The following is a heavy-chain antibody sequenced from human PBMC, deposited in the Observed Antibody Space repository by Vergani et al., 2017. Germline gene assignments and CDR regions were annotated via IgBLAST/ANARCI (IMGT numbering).Heavy chain of an antibody. J-gene: IGHJ2*01. CDR1: GFTFSSYA. D-gene: IGHD2-15*01. CDR2: ISGSGGST. V-gene: IGHV3-23*01. CDR3: AKGTGYCSGGSCYWTGVGNWYFDL. Sequence: EVQLLESGGGLVQPGGSLRLSCAASGFTFSSYAMSWVRQAPGKGLEWVSAISGSGGSTYYADSVKGRFTISRDNSKNTLYLQMNSLRAEDTAVYFWAKGTGYCSGGSCYWTGVGNWYFDLWGRGTLVTVSS.